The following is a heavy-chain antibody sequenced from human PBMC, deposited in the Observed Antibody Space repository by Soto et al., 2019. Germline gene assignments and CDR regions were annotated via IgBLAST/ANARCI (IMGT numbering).Heavy chain of an antibody. Sequence: QVQLVESGGGVAQLGGSLRLPCEASGSTFVSFALHWVGRAPARGLGWGAVISYDGSNKYYADSVKGRFTISRDNSKNTLYLQMNSLGAEDTAVYYCARDGNQRGYSYGYGDYWGQGTLVTVSS. CDR2: ISYDGSNK. D-gene: IGHD5-18*01. V-gene: IGHV3-30-3*01. J-gene: IGHJ4*02. CDR1: GSTFVSFA. CDR3: ARDGNQRGYSYGYGDY.